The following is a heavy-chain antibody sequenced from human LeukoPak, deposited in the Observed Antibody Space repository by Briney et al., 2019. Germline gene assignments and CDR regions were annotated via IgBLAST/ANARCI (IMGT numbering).Heavy chain of an antibody. V-gene: IGHV3-9*01. Sequence: GGSLRLSCAASGFTFDDYAMHWVLQAPGEGLEWVSGISWNSGSIGYADSVKGRFTISRDNAKNSLYLQMNSLRAEDTALYYCAKDEGYSSSWKDYWGQGTLVTVSS. D-gene: IGHD6-13*01. CDR1: GFTFDDYA. CDR3: AKDEGYSSSWKDY. CDR2: ISWNSGSI. J-gene: IGHJ4*02.